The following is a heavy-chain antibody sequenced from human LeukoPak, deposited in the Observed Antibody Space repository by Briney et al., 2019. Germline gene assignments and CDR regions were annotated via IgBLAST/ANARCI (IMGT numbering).Heavy chain of an antibody. CDR2: ISGSGGST. J-gene: IGHJ4*02. CDR3: ARGVRGVIITGETYFDY. V-gene: IGHV3-23*01. CDR1: GFTFSSYA. D-gene: IGHD3-10*01. Sequence: GGSLRLSCAASGFTFSSYAMSWVRQAPGKGLEWVSAISGSGGSTYYADSVKGRFTISRDNSKNTLYLQMNSLRAEDTAVYYCARGVRGVIITGETYFDYWGQGTLVTVSS.